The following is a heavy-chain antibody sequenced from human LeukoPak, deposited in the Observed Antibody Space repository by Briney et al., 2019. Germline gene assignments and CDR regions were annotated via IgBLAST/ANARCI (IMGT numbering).Heavy chain of an antibody. CDR2: ISSSGSTI. V-gene: IGHV3-11*01. Sequence: GGSLRLSCAASGFTFSDYYMSWIRQAPGKGLEWVSYISSSGSTIYYADSVKGRFTISRDNAKNSLYLQMNSLRAEDTAVYYCARDPIIAAASFGYYYYGVDVWGQGTTVTVSS. CDR1: GFTFSDYY. D-gene: IGHD6-13*01. CDR3: ARDPIIAAASFGYYYYGVDV. J-gene: IGHJ6*02.